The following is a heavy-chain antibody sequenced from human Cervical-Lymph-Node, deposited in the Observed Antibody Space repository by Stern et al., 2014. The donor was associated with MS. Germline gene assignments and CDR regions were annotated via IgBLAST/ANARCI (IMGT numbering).Heavy chain of an antibody. J-gene: IGHJ4*02. V-gene: IGHV5-51*01. CDR3: ARHHGHSPTPFDS. CDR2: SFPGDTDP. CDR1: RDSFTHYW. D-gene: IGHD5-24*01. Sequence: QLVQSGAEVKKPGDSLKISCKASRDSFTHYWIGWVRQMPGKGLEWMGISFPGDTDPKSSPSSEGQVSFSVDSSPSTAYLQWSSLKASDTAIYYCARHHGHSPTPFDSWGQGTRVTVSS.